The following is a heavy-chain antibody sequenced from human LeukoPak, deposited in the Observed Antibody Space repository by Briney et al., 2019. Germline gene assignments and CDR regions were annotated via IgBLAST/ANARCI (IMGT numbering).Heavy chain of an antibody. Sequence: ASVKVSCKASGYTFTSYDINWVRQATGQGLEWMGWMNPNSGNTGYAQKFQGRVTMTRNTSISTAYMELGSLRSEDTAVYYCARLGYYDYIWGSYRYTELDYWGQGTLVTVSS. V-gene: IGHV1-8*01. J-gene: IGHJ4*02. CDR1: GYTFTSYD. CDR3: ARLGYYDYIWGSYRYTELDY. D-gene: IGHD3-16*02. CDR2: MNPNSGNT.